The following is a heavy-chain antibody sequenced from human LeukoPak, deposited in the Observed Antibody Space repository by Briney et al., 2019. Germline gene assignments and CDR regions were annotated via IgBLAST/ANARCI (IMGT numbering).Heavy chain of an antibody. D-gene: IGHD6-19*01. CDR1: GFMFSGYW. V-gene: IGHV3-7*04. J-gene: IGHJ4*02. Sequence: GGSLRLSCAASGFMFSGYWMSWVHQAPGKGLEWVANINQDGSEKYYVDSVKGRFTISRDNAKNSLFFEMNILRVKDTPVYYCARDFRNSGWGSDYWGQGTLVTVSS. CDR3: ARDFRNSGWGSDY. CDR2: INQDGSEK.